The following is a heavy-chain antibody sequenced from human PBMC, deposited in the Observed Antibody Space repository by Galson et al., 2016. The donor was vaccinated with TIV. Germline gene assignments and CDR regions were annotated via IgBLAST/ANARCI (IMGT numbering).Heavy chain of an antibody. V-gene: IGHV2-70*11. J-gene: IGHJ4*02. CDR3: ARISGYYDSSGHYIPRSFDY. CDR1: GFSLNTDGMC. CDR2: IDWDDDK. Sequence: PALVKPTQTLTLTCTFSGFSLNTDGMCVNWIRQPPEKALEWLARIDWDDDKSYSPSLKTRLTISKDTSKSQVVLTMTNMDPVDTATYYCARISGYYDSSGHYIPRSFDYWGQRALVTVSS. D-gene: IGHD3-22*01.